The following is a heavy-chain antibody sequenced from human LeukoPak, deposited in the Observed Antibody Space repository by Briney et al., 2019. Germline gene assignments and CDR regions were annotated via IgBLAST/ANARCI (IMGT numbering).Heavy chain of an antibody. D-gene: IGHD2-15*01. Sequence: ASVKVSCKTSGYTFSNYGISWVRQAPGQGLEWMGWITAYNGNRLYAQRFRGRITLTTDTSTSTSYMELRSLEYDDTAIYYCARDIDKVVDHWGQGTLVTVSS. CDR1: GYTFSNYG. CDR2: ITAYNGNR. CDR3: ARDIDKVVDH. J-gene: IGHJ4*01. V-gene: IGHV1-18*01.